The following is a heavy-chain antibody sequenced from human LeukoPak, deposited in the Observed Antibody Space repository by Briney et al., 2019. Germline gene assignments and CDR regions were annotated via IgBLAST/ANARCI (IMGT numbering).Heavy chain of an antibody. D-gene: IGHD4-11*01. CDR2: IYYSGST. V-gene: IGHV4-31*03. CDR3: ARGRDSNYHY. CDR1: GGSISSGGYY. J-gene: IGHJ4*02. Sequence: SQTLSLTCTVSGGSISSGGYYWSWIRQHPGKGLEWIGYIYYSGSTYYNPSLKSRVIISVDTSKNQFSLKLSSVTAADTAVYYCARGRDSNYHYWGQGTLVTVSS.